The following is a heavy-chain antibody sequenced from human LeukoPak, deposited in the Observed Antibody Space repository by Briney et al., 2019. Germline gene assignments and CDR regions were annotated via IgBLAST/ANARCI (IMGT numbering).Heavy chain of an antibody. J-gene: IGHJ6*03. V-gene: IGHV4-39*07. Sequence: SETLSLTCAVSGGAIMSADYYWGWVRQPPGKGLEWIGSSYYSGTTYSNPALKSRVTISVDTSKNQFSLKVRSMTAADTAVYYCARAWGDGWELYDHYFYLDVWGKGTSVTVSS. CDR2: SYYSGTT. D-gene: IGHD1-7*01. CDR1: GGAIMSADYY. CDR3: ARAWGDGWELYDHYFYLDV.